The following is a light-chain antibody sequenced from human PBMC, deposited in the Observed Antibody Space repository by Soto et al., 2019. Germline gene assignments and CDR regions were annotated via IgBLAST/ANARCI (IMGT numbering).Light chain of an antibody. V-gene: IGKV3-15*01. Sequence: IVLTQSPGTLSLSPGEGATLSCRASQSVSSKLAWYQQKPGQAPRLLIYGASTRATGIPARFSGSGSGTEFTLTISSLQSEDFAVYYCQQYNNWPLTFGQGTKVDNK. CDR1: QSVSSK. CDR3: QQYNNWPLT. J-gene: IGKJ1*01. CDR2: GAS.